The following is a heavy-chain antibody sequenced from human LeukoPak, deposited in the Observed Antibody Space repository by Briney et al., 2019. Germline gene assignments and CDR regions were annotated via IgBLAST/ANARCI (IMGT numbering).Heavy chain of an antibody. D-gene: IGHD3-3*01. J-gene: IGHJ6*02. V-gene: IGHV3-21*01. CDR1: GFTFSGYS. CDR2: ISSSSTYI. CDR3: ARPHPRTVFGVFSYYYGMDV. Sequence: GGSLRLSCAASGFTFSGYSINWVRQAPGKGLEWVSSISSSSTYIYYADSVKGRFAISRDNAKKSLYLQMNSLRAEDTAVYYCARPHPRTVFGVFSYYYGMDVWGQGTTVTVSS.